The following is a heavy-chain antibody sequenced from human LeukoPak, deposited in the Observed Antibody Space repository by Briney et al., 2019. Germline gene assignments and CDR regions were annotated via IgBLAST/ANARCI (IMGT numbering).Heavy chain of an antibody. CDR3: ARVYGSSNYYSDRYYYYMDV. Sequence: PGGSLRLSCATSGFYFESYAMSWVRQAPGKGLEWVSGVSGSGASTYYADSVRGRFTISRDSSKNTLYLQLNSLRVEDTAVYYCARVYGSSNYYSDRYYYYMDVWGRGTTVTVSS. V-gene: IGHV3-23*01. D-gene: IGHD3-22*01. CDR2: VSGSGAST. CDR1: GFYFESYA. J-gene: IGHJ6*03.